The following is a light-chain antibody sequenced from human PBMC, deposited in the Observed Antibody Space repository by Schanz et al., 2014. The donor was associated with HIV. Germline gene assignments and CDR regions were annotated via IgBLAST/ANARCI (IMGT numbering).Light chain of an antibody. CDR2: WAS. V-gene: IGKV4-1*01. CDR1: QSVLYSSNNKNY. J-gene: IGKJ3*01. CDR3: QQYYSPPFS. Sequence: DIVMTQSPDSLAVSLGERATINCKSSQSVLYSSNNKNYLAWYQQKPGQPPKLLIYWASTRESGVPDRFSGSGSGTDFTLTITNLQAEDVAVYSCQQYYSPPFSFGPGTKVDIK.